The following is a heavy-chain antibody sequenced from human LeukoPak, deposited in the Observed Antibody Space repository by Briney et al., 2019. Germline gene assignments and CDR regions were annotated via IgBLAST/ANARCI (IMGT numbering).Heavy chain of an antibody. CDR3: ASLKRGYSYGYYYYYGMDV. Sequence: SETLSLTCTVSGGSISSYYWRWIRQPPGKGLEWIGYIYYSGSTNYNPSLKSRVTISVDTSKNQFSLKLSSVTAADTAVYYCASLKRGYSYGYYYYYGMDVWGQGTTVTVSS. CDR2: IYYSGST. CDR1: GGSISSYY. D-gene: IGHD5-18*01. J-gene: IGHJ6*02. V-gene: IGHV4-59*12.